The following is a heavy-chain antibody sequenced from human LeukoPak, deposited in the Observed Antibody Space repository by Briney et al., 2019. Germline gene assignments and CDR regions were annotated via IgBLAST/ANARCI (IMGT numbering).Heavy chain of an antibody. CDR1: GGSISSYY. CDR3: AREVRSSGYSLDY. Sequence: PSETLSLTCTVSGGSISSYYWSWIRQPAGKGLEWIGRIYSSGSTNYNPSLKSRVTMSVDTSKNQFSLKLRSVTAADTPVYYCAREVRSSGYSLDYWGQGTLVTVSS. V-gene: IGHV4-4*07. D-gene: IGHD3-22*01. CDR2: IYSSGST. J-gene: IGHJ4*02.